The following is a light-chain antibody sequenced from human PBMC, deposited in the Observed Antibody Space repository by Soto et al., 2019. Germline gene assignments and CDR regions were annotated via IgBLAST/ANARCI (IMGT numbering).Light chain of an antibody. CDR3: QQRSNWPPIT. V-gene: IGKV3-11*01. CDR2: DAS. Sequence: ATLSCRASQSVSRYLAWYQQKPGQAPRLLIYDASNRATGIPARFSGSGSGTDFTLTISSLEPEDFAVYYCQQRSNWPPITFGQGTRREIK. J-gene: IGKJ5*01. CDR1: QSVSRY.